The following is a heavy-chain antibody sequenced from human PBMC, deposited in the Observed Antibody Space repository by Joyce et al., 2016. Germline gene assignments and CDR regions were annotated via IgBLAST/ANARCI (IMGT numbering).Heavy chain of an antibody. CDR1: GFTFSSYA. V-gene: IGHV3-23*01. CDR3: AKDTITMIVVVILDY. CDR2: ISGSGGST. Sequence: EVQLLESGGGLVQPGGSLRLSCAASGFTFSSYAMGWVRQATGKGLEGVSAISGSGGSTYYADSVKGRFTISRDNSKNTLYLQMNSLRAEDTAVYYCAKDTITMIVVVILDYWGQGTLVTVSS. J-gene: IGHJ4*02. D-gene: IGHD3-22*01.